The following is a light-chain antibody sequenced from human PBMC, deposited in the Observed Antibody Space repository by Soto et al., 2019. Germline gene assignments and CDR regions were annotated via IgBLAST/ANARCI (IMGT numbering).Light chain of an antibody. CDR1: QSISSW. CDR3: QQYNSYSWT. V-gene: IGKV1-5*03. J-gene: IGKJ1*01. Sequence: DIQMTQSPSTLSASVGDRVTITCRASQSISSWLAWYQQKPGKTPKVLIYKASSLESGVPSRFSGSGSGTEFTLTISSLQPDDFATYCCQQYNSYSWTFVQGTKVEI. CDR2: KAS.